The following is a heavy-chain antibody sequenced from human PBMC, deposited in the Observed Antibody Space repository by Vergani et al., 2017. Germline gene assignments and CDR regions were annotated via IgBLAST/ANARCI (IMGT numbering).Heavy chain of an antibody. CDR1: GYTFTGYY. Sequence: QVQLVQSGAEVKKPGASVKVSCKASGYTFTGYYMHWVRQAPGQGLEWMGWINPNSGGTNYAQKFQGWVTMTRDTSISTAYMELSMLRSDDTAVYYAARTAIVVVPAANYGMDVWGQGTTVTVSS. CDR3: ARTAIVVVPAANYGMDV. J-gene: IGHJ6*02. D-gene: IGHD2-2*01. V-gene: IGHV1-2*04. CDR2: INPNSGGT.